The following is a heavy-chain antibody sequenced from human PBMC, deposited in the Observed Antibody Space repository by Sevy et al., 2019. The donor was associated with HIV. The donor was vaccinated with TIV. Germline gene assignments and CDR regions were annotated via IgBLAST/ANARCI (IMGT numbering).Heavy chain of an antibody. J-gene: IGHJ4*02. Sequence: PGGSLRLSCAASGFAFSSYSMNWVRQAPGKGLEWVSSISGSGSYIYYADSVQGRVAISRDNAKSLLFLQMNSLRAEDTAVYYCVREAANARYFDYWGQGILVTVSS. V-gene: IGHV3-21*06. CDR2: ISGSGSYI. CDR1: GFAFSSYS. D-gene: IGHD2-8*01. CDR3: VREAANARYFDY.